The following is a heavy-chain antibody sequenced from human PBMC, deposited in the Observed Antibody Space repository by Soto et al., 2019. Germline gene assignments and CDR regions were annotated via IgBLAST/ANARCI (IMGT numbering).Heavy chain of an antibody. D-gene: IGHD6-19*01. V-gene: IGHV1-58*01. J-gene: IGHJ4*02. CDR2: IVVGSGNT. Sequence: QMQLVQSGPEVKKPGTSVKVSCKASGFTFTSSAVQWVRQARGQRLEWIGWIVVGSGNTNYAQKFQERVTITRDMSTSTAYMELSSLRSEDTAVYYCAAVYSSEGEIDYWGQGTLVTVSS. CDR1: GFTFTSSA. CDR3: AAVYSSEGEIDY.